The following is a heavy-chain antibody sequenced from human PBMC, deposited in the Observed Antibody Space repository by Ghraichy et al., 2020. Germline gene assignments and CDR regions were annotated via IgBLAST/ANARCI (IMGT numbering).Heavy chain of an antibody. D-gene: IGHD2-2*02. CDR2: IIPIFGTA. Sequence: SVKVSCKASGGTFSSYAISWVRQAPGQGLEWMGGIIPIFGTANYAQKFQGRVTITADESTSTAYMELSSLRSEDTAVYYCPRSTKHGTIVVVPAAISWTDYYYYYMDVWGKGTTVTVSS. V-gene: IGHV1-69*13. CDR1: GGTFSSYA. J-gene: IGHJ6*03. CDR3: PRSTKHGTIVVVPAAISWTDYYYYYMDV.